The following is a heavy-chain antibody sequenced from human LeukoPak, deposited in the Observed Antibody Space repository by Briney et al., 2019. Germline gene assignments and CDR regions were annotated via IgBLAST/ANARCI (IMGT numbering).Heavy chain of an antibody. J-gene: IGHJ4*02. CDR2: IIPILGIA. V-gene: IGHV1-69*04. CDR3: ARDRVVVTAPFDY. CDR1: GGTFSSYA. D-gene: IGHD2-21*02. Sequence: SVKVSCKASGGTFSSYAISWVRQAPGQGLEWMGRIIPILGIANYAQKFQGRVTITADKSTSTAYMELSSLRSEDTAVYYCARDRVVVTAPFDYWGQGTLVTVSS.